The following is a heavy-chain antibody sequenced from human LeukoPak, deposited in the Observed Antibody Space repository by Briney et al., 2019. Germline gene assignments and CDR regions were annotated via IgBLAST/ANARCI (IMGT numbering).Heavy chain of an antibody. Sequence: SETLSLTCTVSGGSISSYYWGWIRQPPGKGLEWIGSIYYSGSTYYNPSLKSRVTISVDTSKNQFSLKLSSVTAADTAVYYCARDLYYGSANWFDPWGQGTLVTVSS. D-gene: IGHD3-10*01. CDR1: GGSISSYY. J-gene: IGHJ5*02. V-gene: IGHV4-39*07. CDR3: ARDLYYGSANWFDP. CDR2: IYYSGST.